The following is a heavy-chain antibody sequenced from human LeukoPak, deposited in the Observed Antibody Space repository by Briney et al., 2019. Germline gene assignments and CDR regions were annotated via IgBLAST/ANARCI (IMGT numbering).Heavy chain of an antibody. V-gene: IGHV3-30*03. D-gene: IGHD1-1*01. J-gene: IGHJ6*02. CDR1: GLTFSRFG. CDR3: ARDSQRWSLENFYAMDV. Sequence: GGSLRLSCAASGLTFSRFGIHWVRQAPGKGLQWVALISYDGSKTYYAASVKDRFTISRDNSKNTLYLQMNSLRTDDTAVYYCARDSQRWSLENFYAMDVWGQGTTVSVSS. CDR2: ISYDGSKT.